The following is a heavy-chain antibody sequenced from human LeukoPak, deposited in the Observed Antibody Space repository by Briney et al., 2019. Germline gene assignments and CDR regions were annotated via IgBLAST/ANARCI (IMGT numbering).Heavy chain of an antibody. CDR3: ARDRGTIPDWDY. CDR2: ISSSSSYI. D-gene: IGHD2-15*01. Sequence: PGGSLRLSCAASGFTFSSYSMNWVRQAPGKGLEWASSISSSSSYIYYADSVKGRFTISRDNAKNSLYLQMNSLRAEDTAVYYCARDRGTIPDWDYWGQGTLVTVSS. J-gene: IGHJ4*02. V-gene: IGHV3-21*01. CDR1: GFTFSSYS.